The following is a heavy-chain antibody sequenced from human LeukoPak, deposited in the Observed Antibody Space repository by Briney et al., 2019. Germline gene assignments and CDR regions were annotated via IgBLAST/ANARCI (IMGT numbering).Heavy chain of an antibody. D-gene: IGHD2-2*01. CDR3: ARQIVVVPAAMWDYYYYYMDV. V-gene: IGHV4-34*01. Sequence: SETLSLTCAVYGGSFSGYYWSWIRQPPGKGQEWIGEINHSGSTNYNPSLKSRVTISVDMSKNQFSLKLSSVTAADTAVYYCARQIVVVPAAMWDYYYYYMDVWGKGTTVTVSS. CDR2: INHSGST. CDR1: GGSFSGYY. J-gene: IGHJ6*03.